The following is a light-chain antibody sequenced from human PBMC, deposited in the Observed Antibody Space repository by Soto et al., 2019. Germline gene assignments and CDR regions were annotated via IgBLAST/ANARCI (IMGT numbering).Light chain of an antibody. CDR1: SSYVSGYKF. J-gene: IGLJ1*01. Sequence: QSVLTQPRSVSGSPGQSVTISCTGTSSYVSGYKFVSWYQQHPGKVPKLIIYDVTQRPSGVPDRFSGSTSGNTASLTISGVHAADYADCYCGACEGHYVFGTGTKLTVL. CDR3: GACEGHYV. V-gene: IGLV2-11*01. CDR2: DVT.